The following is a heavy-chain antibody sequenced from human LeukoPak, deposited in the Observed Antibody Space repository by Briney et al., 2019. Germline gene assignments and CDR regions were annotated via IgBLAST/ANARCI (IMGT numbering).Heavy chain of an antibody. D-gene: IGHD3-22*01. CDR1: GYTFTGYY. J-gene: IGHJ4*02. Sequence: GASVKVSCKASGYTFTGYYMHWVRQAPGQGLEWMGWISAYNGNTNYAQKLQGRVTMTTDTSTSTAYMELRSLRSDDTAVYYCVRANHQYYYDSSGYYPTPTFDYWGQGTLVTVSS. CDR2: ISAYNGNT. CDR3: VRANHQYYYDSSGYYPTPTFDY. V-gene: IGHV1-18*04.